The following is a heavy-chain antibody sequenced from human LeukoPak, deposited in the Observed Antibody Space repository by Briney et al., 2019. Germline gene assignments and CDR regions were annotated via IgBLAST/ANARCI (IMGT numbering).Heavy chain of an antibody. Sequence: PSETLSLTCTVSGGSISSYYWSWIRQPPGKGLEWIGYIYYSGSTNYNPSLKSRVTISVHTSKNQFSLKLSSVTAADTAVYYCARDVGSSVFRFDPWGQGTLVTVSS. D-gene: IGHD6-6*01. J-gene: IGHJ5*02. V-gene: IGHV4-59*01. CDR2: IYYSGST. CDR3: ARDVGSSVFRFDP. CDR1: GGSISSYY.